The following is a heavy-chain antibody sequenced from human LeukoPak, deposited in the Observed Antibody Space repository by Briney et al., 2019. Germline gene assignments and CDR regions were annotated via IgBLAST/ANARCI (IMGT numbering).Heavy chain of an antibody. CDR1: GFTFSGSW. J-gene: IGHJ4*02. CDR2: IKGDGSGR. V-gene: IGHV3-7*01. D-gene: IGHD1/OR15-1a*01. Sequence: SGGSLRLSCAASGFTFSGSWMSWVRQAPGKGLEWVATIKGDGSGRFYVDSVKGRFAISRDDAKSSLFLQMDSLRSEDTAVYYCTKNTHDYWGQETLVTVSS. CDR3: TKNTHDY.